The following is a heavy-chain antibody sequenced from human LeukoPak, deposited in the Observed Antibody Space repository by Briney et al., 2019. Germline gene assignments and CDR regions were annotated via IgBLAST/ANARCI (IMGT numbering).Heavy chain of an antibody. Sequence: SVKVSCNASGGTFSSYAISWVRQAPGQGLEWMGGIIPIFGTANYAQKFQGRVTITADESTSTAYMELSSLRSEDTAVYYCARESGSPGIQLWNYYMDVWGKGTTVTISS. CDR2: IIPIFGTA. CDR3: ARESGSPGIQLWNYYMDV. CDR1: GGTFSSYA. J-gene: IGHJ6*03. D-gene: IGHD5-18*01. V-gene: IGHV1-69*13.